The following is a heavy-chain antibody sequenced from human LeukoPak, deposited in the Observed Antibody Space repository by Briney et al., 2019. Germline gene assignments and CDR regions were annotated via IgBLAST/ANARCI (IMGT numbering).Heavy chain of an antibody. CDR2: ISWNGGST. Sequence: AGGSLRLSCAASGFTFDDYGMSWVRQAPGKGLEWVSFISWNGGSTGYADSVKGRFTISRDNSKNSLYLQMNSLSTEDTALYYCVKGDAKLRGIINNWGQGTLVTVSS. J-gene: IGHJ4*02. D-gene: IGHD3-10*01. V-gene: IGHV3-20*04. CDR3: VKGDAKLRGIINN. CDR1: GFTFDDYG.